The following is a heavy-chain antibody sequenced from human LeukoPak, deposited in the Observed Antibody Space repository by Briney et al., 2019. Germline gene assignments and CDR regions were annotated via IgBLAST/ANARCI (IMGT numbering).Heavy chain of an antibody. CDR3: ATNILVRDIINWFDP. CDR2: IKPNSGGT. Sequence: ASVKVSCKASGYSFADYYMHWVRQAPGQGLEWMGWIKPNSGGTRTAQKFQGRVTMTRDTSISTAYMELSSLRYDDTAVYYCATNILVRDIINWFDPWGQGTLVTVSS. V-gene: IGHV1-2*02. CDR1: GYSFADYY. J-gene: IGHJ5*02. D-gene: IGHD3-10*01.